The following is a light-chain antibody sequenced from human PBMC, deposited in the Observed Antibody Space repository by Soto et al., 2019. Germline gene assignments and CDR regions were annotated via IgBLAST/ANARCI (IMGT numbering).Light chain of an antibody. CDR2: EVS. J-gene: IGLJ2*01. CDR1: SSDVGGYNY. CDR3: SSYAGSNTVV. Sequence: HSALTQPPSASGSPGQSVTISCTGTSSDVGGYNYVSWYQQHPGKAPKLMIYEVSKRPSGVPDRFSGSKSGNTASLTVSGLQAEDEADYYCSSYAGSNTVVFGGGTQLTVL. V-gene: IGLV2-8*01.